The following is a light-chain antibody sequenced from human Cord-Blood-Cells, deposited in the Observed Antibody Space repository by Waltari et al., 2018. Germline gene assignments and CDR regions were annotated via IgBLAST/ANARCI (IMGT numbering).Light chain of an antibody. CDR3: QQYDGSSVT. V-gene: IGKV3-20*01. CDR1: QTISGSW. Sequence: EIVFTQSPGTLSLSPGERATLSCRASQTISGSWLTWYQQKPGQAPRLVIYGASTRDTAIPDRVSGSGSGTELTVTISRLESEGFAVYFCQQYDGSSVTFGGGTKVEIK. CDR2: GAS. J-gene: IGKJ4*01.